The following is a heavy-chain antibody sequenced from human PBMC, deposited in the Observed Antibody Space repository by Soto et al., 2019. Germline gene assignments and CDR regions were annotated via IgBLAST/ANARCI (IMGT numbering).Heavy chain of an antibody. D-gene: IGHD3-3*01. CDR2: IDPSDSYT. Sequence: PGESLKISCKGSGYSFTSYWISWVRQMPGKGLEWMGRIDPSDSYTNYSPSFQGHVTISADKSISTAYLQWSSLKASDTAMYYCASPDVFDFLSGPHHCGMDFWGKGTTGTGFS. CDR1: GYSFTSYW. J-gene: IGHJ6*04. V-gene: IGHV5-10-1*01. CDR3: ASPDVFDFLSGPHHCGMDF.